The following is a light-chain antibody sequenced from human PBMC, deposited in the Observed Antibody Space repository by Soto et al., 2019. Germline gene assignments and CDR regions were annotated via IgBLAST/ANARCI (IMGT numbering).Light chain of an antibody. J-gene: IGKJ1*01. CDR2: AAS. CDR3: QQSNSFPPT. V-gene: IGKV1-12*01. Sequence: DIQMTQSPSSVSASVGDRVTITCRASQGISSWLAWYQQKPGKAPKLLIYAASSLHSGVPSRFSRSESGIDFSLTTRSLQPEDCATYYCQQSNSFPPTFGKGTKVEIK. CDR1: QGISSW.